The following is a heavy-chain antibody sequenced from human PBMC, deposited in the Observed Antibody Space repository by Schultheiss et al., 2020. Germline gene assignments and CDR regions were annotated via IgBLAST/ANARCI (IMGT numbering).Heavy chain of an antibody. CDR3: ARGRWLRTSFDY. CDR1: GGSISSYY. V-gene: IGHV4-34*01. Sequence: SETLSLTCDVSGGSISSYYWSWIRQPPGKGLEWIGEINHSGSTNYNPSLKSRVTISVDTSKNQFSLKLSSVTAADTAMYYCARGRWLRTSFDYWGQGTLVTVSS. CDR2: INHSGST. J-gene: IGHJ4*02. D-gene: IGHD6-19*01.